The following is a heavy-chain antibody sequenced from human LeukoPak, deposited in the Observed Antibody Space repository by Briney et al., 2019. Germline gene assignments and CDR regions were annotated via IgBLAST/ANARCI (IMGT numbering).Heavy chain of an antibody. CDR1: GFTFSTYW. D-gene: IGHD4-4*01. J-gene: IGHJ4*02. V-gene: IGHV3-7*03. CDR2: INRDGSEK. CDR3: AKDRLFYSNYPNY. Sequence: GGSLRLSCAASGFTFSTYWMSWVRQAPGKGLEWVANINRDGSEKYYGDSVKGRFTISRDNAKNSLYLQMNSLRAEDTAVYYCAKDRLFYSNYPNYWGQGTLVTVSS.